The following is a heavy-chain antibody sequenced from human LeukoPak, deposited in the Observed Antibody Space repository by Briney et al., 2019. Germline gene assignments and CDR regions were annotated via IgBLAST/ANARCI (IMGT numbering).Heavy chain of an antibody. CDR1: GFTFDDYT. D-gene: IGHD3-10*01. CDR2: ISWDSGTI. V-gene: IGHV3-9*01. CDR3: AKSAPLYHYNSGSPYFAMDV. Sequence: PGRSLRLSCAASGFTFDDYTMHWVRQSPGKGLEWVSGISWDSGTIGYADSVKGRFTISRDNAKSSLFLQMSSLRAEDTALYYCAKSAPLYHYNSGSPYFAMDVWGQGTRSPSP. J-gene: IGHJ6*02.